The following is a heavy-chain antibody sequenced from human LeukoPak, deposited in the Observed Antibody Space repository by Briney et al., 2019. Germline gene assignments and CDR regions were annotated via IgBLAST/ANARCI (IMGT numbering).Heavy chain of an antibody. Sequence: GGSLRLSCAASGFTFSSYWMSWVRQAPGKGLEWVANIKQDGSEEYYVDSVKGRFTISRDNAKNSLYLQMNSLRAEDTAVYYCAITYDSSGYYGAFDIWGQGTMVTVSS. J-gene: IGHJ3*02. CDR3: AITYDSSGYYGAFDI. CDR1: GFTFSSYW. V-gene: IGHV3-7*01. D-gene: IGHD3-22*01. CDR2: IKQDGSEE.